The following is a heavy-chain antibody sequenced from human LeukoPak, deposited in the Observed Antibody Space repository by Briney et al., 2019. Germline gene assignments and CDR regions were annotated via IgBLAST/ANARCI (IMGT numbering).Heavy chain of an antibody. CDR1: GGSITSDSYY. Sequence: PSETLSLTCTVSGGSITSDSYYWSWIRQPAGKGLEWIGRIYTSGSTNYNPSLKSRVTISVDTSKNQFSLKLTSVTAADTAVYYCARDQGYPFDYWGQGTLVTVSS. J-gene: IGHJ4*02. V-gene: IGHV4-61*02. D-gene: IGHD6-13*01. CDR2: IYTSGST. CDR3: ARDQGYPFDY.